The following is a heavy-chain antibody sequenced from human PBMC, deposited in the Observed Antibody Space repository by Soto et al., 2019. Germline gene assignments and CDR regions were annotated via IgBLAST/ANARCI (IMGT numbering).Heavy chain of an antibody. Sequence: SVKVSCKCSGYTFTSYDINWVRQATGQGLEWMGWMNPNSGNTGYAQKFQGRVTMTRNTSISTAYMELSSLRSEETAVYYCARGRDILTGYFMFDPWGQGTLVPVSS. CDR2: MNPNSGNT. CDR3: ARGRDILTGYFMFDP. J-gene: IGHJ5*02. CDR1: GYTFTSYD. V-gene: IGHV1-8*01. D-gene: IGHD3-9*01.